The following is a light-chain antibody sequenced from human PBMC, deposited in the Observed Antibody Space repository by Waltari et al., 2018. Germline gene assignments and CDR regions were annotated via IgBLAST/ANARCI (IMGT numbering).Light chain of an antibody. CDR3: SSYAGSNTLV. J-gene: IGLJ2*01. V-gene: IGLV2-8*01. CDR1: NSDIGPYNY. Sequence: QSALTQPPPASGSPGQSVTISCSGTNSDIGPYNYVSWFQQHPGRAPKLLIYEVNKRPSGVPDRFSGSKSDNRASLTVSGLQADDEAVYHCSSYAGSNTLVFGGGTRLTVL. CDR2: EVN.